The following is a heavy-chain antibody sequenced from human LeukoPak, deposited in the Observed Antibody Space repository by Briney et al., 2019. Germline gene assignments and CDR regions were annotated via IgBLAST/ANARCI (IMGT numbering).Heavy chain of an antibody. CDR2: IYYSGST. V-gene: IGHV4-59*01. D-gene: IGHD5-18*01. J-gene: IGHJ4*02. Sequence: SEALSLTCTVSGGSISNNHWNWIRQPPGKGREWIGDIYYSGSTNYNPSLKSRVAMSVDTSKSQFSLNLTSVTAADTAVYYCARQSLEGRYSYAGFDSWGQGTLVTVSS. CDR1: GGSISNNH. CDR3: ARQSLEGRYSYAGFDS.